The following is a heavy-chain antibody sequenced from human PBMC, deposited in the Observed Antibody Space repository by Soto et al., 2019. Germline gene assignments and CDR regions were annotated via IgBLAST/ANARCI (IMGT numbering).Heavy chain of an antibody. Sequence: PSLTKRVPCTVAGGSIIGYYWSWIRQTQGKGLERIGYIYYRGSTNYNPSLKSRVTISVDTSKNQFSLKLSSVTAADTAVYYCARGRPQKGGYCSSTSCYSYYYYFMDFWGKGSTVTVSS. CDR1: GGSIIGYY. J-gene: IGHJ6*03. D-gene: IGHD2-2*01. V-gene: IGHV4-59*01. CDR3: ARGRPQKGGYCSSTSCYSYYYYFMDF. CDR2: IYYRGST.